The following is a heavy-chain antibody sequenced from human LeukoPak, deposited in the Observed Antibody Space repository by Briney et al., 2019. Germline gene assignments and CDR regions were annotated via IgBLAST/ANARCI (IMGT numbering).Heavy chain of an antibody. CDR2: IYYSGST. J-gene: IGHJ4*02. D-gene: IGHD3-22*01. CDR1: GGSISSGGYY. V-gene: IGHV4-31*03. Sequence: SETLSLTCTVSGGSISSGGYYWSWIRQHPGKGLEWIGYIYYSGSTYYNPSLKSRVTLSVDTSKNQFSLKLSSVTAADTAVYYCARVIYHYYDSSGYPDYWGQGTLVTVSS. CDR3: ARVIYHYYDSSGYPDY.